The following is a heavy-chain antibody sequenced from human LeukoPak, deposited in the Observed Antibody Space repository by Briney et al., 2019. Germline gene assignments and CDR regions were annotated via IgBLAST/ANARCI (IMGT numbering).Heavy chain of an antibody. V-gene: IGHV3-23*01. CDR2: ISGSGAGT. J-gene: IGHJ4*02. D-gene: IGHD6-13*01. CDR3: AKTTGITAAALDY. CDR1: GFTFSSYS. Sequence: GGSLRLSCAASGFTFSSYSMNWVRQAPGKGLEWVSGISGSGAGTYYADSVKGRFTISRDKSKNTLYLQMNSLRAEDTGVYYCAKTTGITAAALDYWGQGTLVTVSS.